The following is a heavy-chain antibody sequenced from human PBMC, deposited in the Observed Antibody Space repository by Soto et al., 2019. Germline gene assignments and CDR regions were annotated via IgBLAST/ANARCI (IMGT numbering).Heavy chain of an antibody. CDR3: TRGGPGHPFDY. CDR1: GVSITSPY. Sequence: QGQLQESGPGLVKPSETLSLACTVSGVSITSPYWTWIRQPPGKGLEWIGNIHYSGSTNYSPSLKSRVIISVVTSEIQSSLKLSSVTTAATAVYSCTRGGPGHPFDYWGQGTLVTVSS. V-gene: IGHV4-59*11. D-gene: IGHD7-27*01. J-gene: IGHJ4*02. CDR2: IHYSGST.